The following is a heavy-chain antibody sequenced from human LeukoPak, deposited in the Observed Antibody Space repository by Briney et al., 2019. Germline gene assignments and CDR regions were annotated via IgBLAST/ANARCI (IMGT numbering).Heavy chain of an antibody. CDR1: GGSISSGGYY. V-gene: IGHV4-31*03. CDR3: AREGEYYDSSGRHDAFDI. Sequence: PSQTLSLTCTVSGGSISSGGYYWSWIRQPPGKGLEWIGYIYYSGSTYYNPSLKSRVTISVDTSKNQFSLKLSSVTAADTAVYYCAREGEYYDSSGRHDAFDIWGQGTMVTVSS. J-gene: IGHJ3*02. D-gene: IGHD3-22*01. CDR2: IYYSGST.